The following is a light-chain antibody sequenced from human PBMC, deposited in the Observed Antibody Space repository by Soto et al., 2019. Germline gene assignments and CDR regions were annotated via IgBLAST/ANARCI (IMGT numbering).Light chain of an antibody. CDR2: GAS. J-gene: IGKJ5*01. CDR1: QSVSSSY. Sequence: EIVVTQSPGTLSLSPGERATLSCRASQSVSSSYLAWYQQKPGQAPRLLIYGASGRATGIPDRFGGSGSGTDFTLTITRLEPEDFAVYYCQQYGSSPGITFGQGTRLEIK. CDR3: QQYGSSPGIT. V-gene: IGKV3-20*01.